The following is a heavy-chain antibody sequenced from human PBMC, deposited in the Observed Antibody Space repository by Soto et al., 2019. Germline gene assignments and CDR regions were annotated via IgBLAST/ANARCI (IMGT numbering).Heavy chain of an antibody. Sequence: GGSLRLSCAASGFTFSDYYMSWIRQAPGRGLEWISFISSSVTTKYYAASVKGRFTISRDNAKNSLFLQMNSLRAEDTAVYYCARDLYYYGSRSYLAFDIWGQGAMVTVSS. CDR1: GFTFSDYY. D-gene: IGHD3-10*01. CDR2: ISSSVTTK. CDR3: ARDLYYYGSRSYLAFDI. J-gene: IGHJ3*02. V-gene: IGHV3-11*01.